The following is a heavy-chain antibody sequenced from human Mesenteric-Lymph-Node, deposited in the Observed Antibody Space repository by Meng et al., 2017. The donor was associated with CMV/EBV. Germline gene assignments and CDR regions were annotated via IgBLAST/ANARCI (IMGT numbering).Heavy chain of an antibody. CDR2: IYHSGTT. J-gene: IGHJ5*02. Sequence: TVSVDSISSGGYFWNWIRQHPGKGLEWIGSIYHSGTTYYNPSLKSRVAISVDTSKNQFSLRLSSVTAADTAVYYCARDSSGYYWFDPWGQGTLVTVSS. CDR1: VDSISSGGYF. V-gene: IGHV4-31*03. D-gene: IGHD3-22*01. CDR3: ARDSSGYYWFDP.